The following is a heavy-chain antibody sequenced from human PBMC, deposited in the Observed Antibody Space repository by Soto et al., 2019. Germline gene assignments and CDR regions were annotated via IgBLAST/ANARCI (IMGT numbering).Heavy chain of an antibody. D-gene: IGHD6-13*01. CDR2: IYYSGST. J-gene: IGHJ4*02. CDR1: GGSISSGGYY. V-gene: IGHV4-31*03. Sequence: SETLSLTCTVSGGSISSGGYYWSWIRQHPGKGLEWIGYIYYSGSTYYNPSLKSRVTISVDTSKNQFSLKLSSVTAADTAVYYCARGIAAAGTFEFPRFDYWGQGTL. CDR3: ARGIAAAGTFEFPRFDY.